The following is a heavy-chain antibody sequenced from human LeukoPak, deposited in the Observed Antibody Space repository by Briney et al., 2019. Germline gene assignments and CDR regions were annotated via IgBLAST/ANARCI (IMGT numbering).Heavy chain of an antibody. D-gene: IGHD6-13*01. J-gene: IGHJ4*02. CDR1: GFTFNDYY. CDR3: VRGRTSGSSWPFDY. CDR2: IGSSGGSI. Sequence: AGGSLRLSCAASGFTFNDYYMSWIRQAPGKGLEWISYIGSSGGSINYADSVKGRFTISRDNAKNSLSLQMNSLRAEDTAVYYCVRGRTSGSSWPFDYWGQGTLVTVSS. V-gene: IGHV3-11*04.